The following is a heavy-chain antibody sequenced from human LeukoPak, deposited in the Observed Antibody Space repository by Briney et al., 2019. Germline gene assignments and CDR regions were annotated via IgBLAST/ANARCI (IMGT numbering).Heavy chain of an antibody. J-gene: IGHJ6*03. Sequence: PGGSLRLSCAASGFTFSSYSMNWVRQAPGKGLEWVSSISSSSYIYYADSVKGRFTISRDNAKNSLYLQVNSLRAEDTAVYYCARGASGWYGHYMDVWGKGTTVTISS. CDR3: ARGASGWYGHYMDV. CDR2: ISSSSYI. D-gene: IGHD6-19*01. V-gene: IGHV3-21*01. CDR1: GFTFSSYS.